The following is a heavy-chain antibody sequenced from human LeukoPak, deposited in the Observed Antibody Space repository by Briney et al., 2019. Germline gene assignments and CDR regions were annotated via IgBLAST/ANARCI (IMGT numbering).Heavy chain of an antibody. Sequence: GGSLRLSCAASGFTFSTYAMSWDRLAPGKGLEWVSGISGSGGSTYYADSVKGRFTSSRDNSNNTLYVQMNSLRVEDTAVYYCAKSGGLSGSGRLAMDVWGQGTTVTVSS. J-gene: IGHJ6*02. CDR3: AKSGGLSGSGRLAMDV. V-gene: IGHV3-23*01. CDR2: ISGSGGST. CDR1: GFTFSTYA. D-gene: IGHD3-10*01.